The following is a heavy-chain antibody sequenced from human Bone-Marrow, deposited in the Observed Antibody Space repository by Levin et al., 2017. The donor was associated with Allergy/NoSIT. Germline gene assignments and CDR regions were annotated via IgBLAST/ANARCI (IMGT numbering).Heavy chain of an antibody. CDR2: ISWDGAGV. Sequence: GGSLRLSCAASGFTFDDYAMHWVRQGPGKGLEWVSGISWDGAGVGYMDSVKGRFTIPRDNAKNFVYLEMNSLRPDDTAFYYCAKAPGIAVAGTEFGIDYWGQGTLVTVSS. CDR3: AKAPGIAVAGTEFGIDY. J-gene: IGHJ4*02. D-gene: IGHD6-19*01. V-gene: IGHV3-9*01. CDR1: GFTFDDYA.